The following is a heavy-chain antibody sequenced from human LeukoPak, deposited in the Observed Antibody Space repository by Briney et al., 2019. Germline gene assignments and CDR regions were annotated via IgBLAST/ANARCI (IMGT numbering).Heavy chain of an antibody. CDR3: ARETSGSNDAFDI. V-gene: IGHV4-59*12. CDR1: GGSISSYY. J-gene: IGHJ3*02. D-gene: IGHD1-26*01. Sequence: SETLSLTCTVSGGSISSYYWSWIRQPPGKGLECIGYIYYSGSTNYNPSLKSRVTISVDTSKNQFSLKLSSVTAADTAVYYCARETSGSNDAFDIWGQGTMVTVSS. CDR2: IYYSGST.